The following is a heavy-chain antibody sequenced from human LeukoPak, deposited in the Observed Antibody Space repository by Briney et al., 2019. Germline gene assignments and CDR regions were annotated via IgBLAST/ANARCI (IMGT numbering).Heavy chain of an antibody. CDR2: ISNSDGSS. J-gene: IGHJ4*02. Sequence: GGSLRLSCAASGFAFNSFAMNWVRQAPGKGLEWVLSISNSDGSSHYADFVKGRFTISRDNSKNTLHLQMNSLRAEDTAVYYCAKSLGVGGYTRYKGFDQWGQGTLVTVSS. V-gene: IGHV3-23*01. D-gene: IGHD3-16*02. CDR3: AKSLGVGGYTRYKGFDQ. CDR1: GFAFNSFA.